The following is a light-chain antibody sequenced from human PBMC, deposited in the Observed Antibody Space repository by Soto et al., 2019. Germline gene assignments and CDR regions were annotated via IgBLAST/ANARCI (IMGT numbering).Light chain of an antibody. CDR2: EVT. Sequence: QSVLTQPPSASGSPGQSVTISCTGTSSDVGGYNSVSWYQQHPGKAPKLMIYEVTKRPSGVPDRLSGSKSGYAASLTVSGLQAEDDADYYCSSYVGSNTYVFGTGTKVTVL. CDR3: SSYVGSNTYV. V-gene: IGLV2-8*01. J-gene: IGLJ1*01. CDR1: SSDVGGYNS.